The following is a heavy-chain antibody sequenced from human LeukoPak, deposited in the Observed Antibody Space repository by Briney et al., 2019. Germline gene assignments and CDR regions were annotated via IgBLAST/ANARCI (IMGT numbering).Heavy chain of an antibody. Sequence: GGSLRLSCAASAFTFSDYHMSWIRQAPGKGLEWVSYISSSGSTISYADSVKGRFTISRDNAKNSLYLQMNSLRAEDTAVYYCARDRGYYYDSSGYHPWGQGTLVTVSS. V-gene: IGHV3-11*01. CDR2: ISSSGSTI. CDR3: ARDRGYYYDSSGYHP. D-gene: IGHD3-22*01. J-gene: IGHJ5*02. CDR1: AFTFSDYH.